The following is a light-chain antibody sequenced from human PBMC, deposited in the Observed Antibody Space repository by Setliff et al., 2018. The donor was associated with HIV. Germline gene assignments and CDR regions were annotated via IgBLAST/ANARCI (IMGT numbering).Light chain of an antibody. J-gene: IGLJ1*01. CDR1: SSDVGGYNY. V-gene: IGLV2-14*01. CDR3: SSYTSSSTYV. Sequence: QSALTQSASVSGSPGQSITISCTGSSSDVGGYNYVSWFQQYPGKAPKLMIYEVNNRPSGVSDRFSGSKSGNTASLTISGLRAEDEADYYCSSYTSSSTYVFGTGTKVTV. CDR2: EVN.